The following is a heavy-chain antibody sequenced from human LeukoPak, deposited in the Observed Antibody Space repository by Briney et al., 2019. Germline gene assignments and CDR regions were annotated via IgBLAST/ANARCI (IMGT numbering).Heavy chain of an antibody. CDR1: GYSFTGYY. CDR2: INPNSGGT. CDR3: ACIFYYGSGSSDY. J-gene: IGHJ4*02. Sequence: ASVKVSCKASGYSFTGYYMHWVRQAPGQGLEWMGWINPNSGGTNYAQKFQGRVTMTRDTSTSTAYMELSRLRSDDTAIYYCACIFYYGSGSSDYWGQGTLVTVSS. D-gene: IGHD3-10*01. V-gene: IGHV1-2*02.